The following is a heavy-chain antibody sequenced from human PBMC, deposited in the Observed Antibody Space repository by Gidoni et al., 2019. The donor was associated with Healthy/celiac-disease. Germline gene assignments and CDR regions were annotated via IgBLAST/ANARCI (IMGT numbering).Heavy chain of an antibody. CDR3: AKSSTMTYGMDV. J-gene: IGHJ6*02. CDR2: ISYDGSNK. V-gene: IGHV3-30*18. CDR1: GFTFSSYG. Sequence: QVQQVESGGGVVQPGRSLRLPCAASGFTFSSYGMHWVRQAPGQGLEWVAVISYDGSNKYYADSVKGRFTISRDNSKNTLYLQMNSLRAEDTAVYYCAKSSTMTYGMDVWGQGTTVTVSS. D-gene: IGHD3-22*01.